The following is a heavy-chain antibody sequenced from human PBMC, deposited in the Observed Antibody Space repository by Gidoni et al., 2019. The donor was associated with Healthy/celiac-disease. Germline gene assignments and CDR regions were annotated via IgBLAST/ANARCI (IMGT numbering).Heavy chain of an antibody. Sequence: QVQLVESGGGVVQPGRSLRLSCAASGFTFSSTGMHWVRQAPGTGLEWVAVIWYDGSNKYYADSVKGRFTISRDNSKNTLYLQMNSLRAEDTAVYYCARDYEPLRGYSYGPGDGMDVWGQGTTVTVSS. CDR1: GFTFSSTG. D-gene: IGHD5-18*01. V-gene: IGHV3-33*01. J-gene: IGHJ6*02. CDR2: IWYDGSNK. CDR3: ARDYEPLRGYSYGPGDGMDV.